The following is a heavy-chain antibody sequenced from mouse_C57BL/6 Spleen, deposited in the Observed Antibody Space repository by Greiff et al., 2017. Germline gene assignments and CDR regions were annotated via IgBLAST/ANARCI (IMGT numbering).Heavy chain of an antibody. D-gene: IGHD2-4*01. CDR3: ARGGYYDYDPYFDY. V-gene: IGHV1-80*01. J-gene: IGHJ2*01. CDR2: IYPGDGDT. CDR1: GYAFSSYW. Sequence: VQLQQSGAELVKPGASVKISCKASGYAFSSYWMNWVKQRPGKGLEWIGQIYPGDGDTNYNGKFKGKATLTAVKSSSPAYMQLSSLTSEDSAVYFCARGGYYDYDPYFDYWGQGTTLTVSS.